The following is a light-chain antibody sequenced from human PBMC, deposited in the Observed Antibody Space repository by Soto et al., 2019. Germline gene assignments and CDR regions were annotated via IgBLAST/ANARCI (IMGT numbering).Light chain of an antibody. CDR2: DVS. CDR1: SSDVGGYNY. Sequence: QSALTQPRSVSGSPGQSVTISCTGTSSDVGGYNYVSWYQQHPGKAPKLMIYDVSKRPSGVPDRFSGSKSGNTASLTISGLQAEDEADYSCCSYAGRVVFGGGTKLTVL. J-gene: IGLJ2*01. V-gene: IGLV2-11*01. CDR3: CSYAGRVV.